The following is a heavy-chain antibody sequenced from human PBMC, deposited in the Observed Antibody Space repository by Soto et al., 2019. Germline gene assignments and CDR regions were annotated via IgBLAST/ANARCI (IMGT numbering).Heavy chain of an antibody. J-gene: IGHJ4*02. Sequence: VQLVESGGGLIQSGGSLRLSCAASGFTVSNNHMTWVRQAAGKGLELVSFVHGGGSTSYADSVKGRFTISRDNSKNTLSLQMDSLRAEDTAIYYCAGRLTTAASLDYWGRGTLVTVSS. CDR2: VHGGGST. V-gene: IGHV3-53*01. CDR3: AGRLTTAASLDY. CDR1: GFTVSNNH. D-gene: IGHD3-16*01.